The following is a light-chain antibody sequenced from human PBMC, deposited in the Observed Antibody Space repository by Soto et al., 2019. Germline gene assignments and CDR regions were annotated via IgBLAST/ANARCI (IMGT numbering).Light chain of an antibody. CDR2: WAS. J-gene: IGKJ3*01. CDR3: QQYYSTPPS. Sequence: DIVMTQSPDSLAVSLGERATINCKSSQSVLYSTNNKNYLAWYQQKLGQPPKLLIYWASTRESGVPDRFSGSGSGTDFTLTISSLQAEDVAVYYCQQYYSTPPSFGPGTKVVIK. V-gene: IGKV4-1*01. CDR1: QSVLYSTNNKNY.